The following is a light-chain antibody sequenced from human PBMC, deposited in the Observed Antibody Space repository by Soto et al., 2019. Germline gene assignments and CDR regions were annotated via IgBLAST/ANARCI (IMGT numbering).Light chain of an antibody. CDR1: TNDVGGYNY. CDR2: EVS. Sequence: QSALTQPASVSGSPGQSITLSCAGTTNDVGGYNYVSWYQQHPGKAPKLMIYEVSKRPSGVPDRFSGSKSGNTASLTVSGLQAEDEADYYCSSYAGRNNYVVFGGGTKLTVL. CDR3: SSYAGRNNYVV. V-gene: IGLV2-8*01. J-gene: IGLJ2*01.